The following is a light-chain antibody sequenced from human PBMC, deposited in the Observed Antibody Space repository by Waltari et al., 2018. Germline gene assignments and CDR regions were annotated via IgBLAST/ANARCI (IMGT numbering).Light chain of an antibody. J-gene: IGLJ1*01. V-gene: IGLV2-14*01. Sequence: QSALTQPASVSGSPGQSITIPCPGTDRDVGAYDFVSWYQQHPGKAPPLLIYEVSNRPSGVSNRFSASKSVNTASLTISGLQAEDEADYYCSSYTTSSAPGVFGTGTRVTVL. CDR3: SSYTTSSAPGV. CDR1: DRDVGAYDF. CDR2: EVS.